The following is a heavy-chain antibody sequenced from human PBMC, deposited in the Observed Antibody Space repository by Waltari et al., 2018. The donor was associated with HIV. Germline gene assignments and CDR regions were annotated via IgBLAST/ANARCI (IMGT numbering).Heavy chain of an antibody. Sequence: QVQLVESGGGLVKPGGSLRLSCAASGFTFSDYYMSWIRQSPGKGLEWVSYISSSGSITDYADSVKGRFTVSRDSAKNSLYLQMSSLRAEDTAVYFCARSSNMYSASPTEYWGQGILVTVSS. CDR3: ARSSNMYSASPTEY. CDR2: ISSSGSIT. V-gene: IGHV3-11*01. D-gene: IGHD6-13*01. J-gene: IGHJ4*02. CDR1: GFTFSDYY.